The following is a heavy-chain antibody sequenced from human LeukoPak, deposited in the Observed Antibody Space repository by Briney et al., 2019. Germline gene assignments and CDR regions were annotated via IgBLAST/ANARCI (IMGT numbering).Heavy chain of an antibody. CDR3: ARVGMVRGDYYFDY. CDR2: IYYSGST. J-gene: IGHJ4*02. Sequence: PSETLSLTCTVSGGSVRTSYWSWIRQPPGKGLEWIGYIYYSGSTNYNPSLKSRVTISVDTSKNQFSLKLSSVTAADTAVYYCARVGMVRGDYYFDYWGQGTLVTVSS. V-gene: IGHV4-59*02. CDR1: GGSVRTSY. D-gene: IGHD3-10*01.